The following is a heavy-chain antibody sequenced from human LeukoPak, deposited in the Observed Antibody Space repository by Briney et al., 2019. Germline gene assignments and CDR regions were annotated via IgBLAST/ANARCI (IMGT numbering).Heavy chain of an antibody. CDR1: GGSISSSNW. D-gene: IGHD4-17*01. CDR3: ARVVGYGDFPFDY. Sequence: SGTLSLTCAVSGGSISSSNWWSWVRQPPGKGLEWIGEIYHSGSTNYNPSLKSRVTISVDKSKNQFSLKLSSVTAADTAVYYCARVVGYGDFPFDYWGQGTLVTVSS. J-gene: IGHJ4*02. V-gene: IGHV4-4*02. CDR2: IYHSGST.